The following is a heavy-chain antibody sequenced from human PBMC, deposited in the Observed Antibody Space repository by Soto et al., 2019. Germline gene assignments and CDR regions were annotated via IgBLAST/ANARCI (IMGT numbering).Heavy chain of an antibody. CDR1: GYTFASYA. CDR2: ISAHNGNT. D-gene: IGHD2-2*01. CDR3: ARDPPPPGY. V-gene: IGHV1-18*01. Sequence: QVQLVQSGAEVKKPGASVKVSCKASGYTFASYAISWMRQAPGQGLEWMGWISAHNGNTNYAQKLQGRVTMTTDTTTSTAYMELRSLRSDATAVYYGARDPPPPGYWGQGTLVTVSS. J-gene: IGHJ4*02.